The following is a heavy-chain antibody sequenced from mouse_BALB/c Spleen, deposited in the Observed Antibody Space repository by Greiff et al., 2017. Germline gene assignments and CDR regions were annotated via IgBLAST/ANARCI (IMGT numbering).Heavy chain of an antibody. CDR3: TRGGGNYDAMDY. V-gene: IGHV1-69*02. D-gene: IGHD1-1*02. CDR2: IYPSDSYT. CDR1: GYTFTSYW. Sequence: QVQLQQPGAELVRPGASVKLSCKASGYTFTSYWINWVKQRPGQGLEWIGNIYPSDSYTNYNQKFKDKATLTVDKSSSTAYMQLSSPTSEDSAVYYCTRGGGNYDAMDYWGQGTSVTVSS. J-gene: IGHJ4*01.